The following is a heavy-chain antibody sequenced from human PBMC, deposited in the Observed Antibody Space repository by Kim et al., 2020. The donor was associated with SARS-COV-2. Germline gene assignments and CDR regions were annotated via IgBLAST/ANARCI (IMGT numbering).Heavy chain of an antibody. D-gene: IGHD3-16*01. CDR2: IGSDGSGA. CDR1: GFAFNSYW. V-gene: IGHV3-74*01. CDR3: VRAGGGSRPTY. J-gene: IGHJ4*02. Sequence: GGSLRLSCEASGFAFNSYWMHWVRQAPGKGLIWVSRIGSDGSGAGYADSVRGRFTISRDIAKSTLFLQMNSLRADDTAVYFCVRAGGGSRPTYWGQGTLVTVSA.